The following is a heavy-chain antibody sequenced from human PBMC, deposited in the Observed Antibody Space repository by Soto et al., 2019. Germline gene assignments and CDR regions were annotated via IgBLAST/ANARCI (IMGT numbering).Heavy chain of an antibody. CDR2: IVVGSGNT. D-gene: IGHD3-22*01. V-gene: IGHV1-58*01. CDR3: AADSYTYYYDSSEDAFDI. J-gene: IGHJ3*02. CDR1: GFTFTSSA. Sequence: KASGFTFTSSAVQWVRQARGQRLEWIGWIVVGSGNTNYAQKFQERVTITRDMSTSTAYMELSSLRSEDTAVYYCAADSYTYYYDSSEDAFDIWGQGTMVTVSS.